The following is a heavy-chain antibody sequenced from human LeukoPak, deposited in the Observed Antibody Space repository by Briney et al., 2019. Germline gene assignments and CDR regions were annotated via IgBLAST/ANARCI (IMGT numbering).Heavy chain of an antibody. Sequence: SETLSLTCAVYGGSFSGYYWSWIRQPPGKGLEWIGETNHSGSTNYNPSLKSRVTISVDTSKNQFSLKLSSVTAADTAVYYCARDAGPTATDYWGQGTLVTVSS. CDR1: GGSFSGYY. V-gene: IGHV4-34*01. J-gene: IGHJ4*02. CDR2: TNHSGST. CDR3: ARDAGPTATDY. D-gene: IGHD2-8*01.